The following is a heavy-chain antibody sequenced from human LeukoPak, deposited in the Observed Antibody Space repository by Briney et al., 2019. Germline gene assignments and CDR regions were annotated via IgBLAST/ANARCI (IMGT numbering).Heavy chain of an antibody. CDR1: GYTFTGYY. CDR3: ARDVVEGKDSSGYYGGPNWFDP. J-gene: IGHJ5*02. CDR2: INPNSGGT. D-gene: IGHD3-22*01. V-gene: IGHV1-2*02. Sequence: ASVKVSCKASGYTFTGYYMHWVRQAPGQGLEWMGWINPNSGGTNYAQKFQGRVTMTRDTSISKDYMELSRLRSDDTAVYYCARDVVEGKDSSGYYGGPNWFDPWGQGTLVTVSS.